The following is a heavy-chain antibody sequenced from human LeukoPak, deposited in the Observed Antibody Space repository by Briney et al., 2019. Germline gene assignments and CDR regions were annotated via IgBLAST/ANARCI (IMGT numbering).Heavy chain of an antibody. Sequence: GASVKVSCKASGYTFTSYDINWVRQATGQGLEWMGWMNPNSGNTGYAQKFQGRVTMTRNTSISTAYVELSSLRSEDTAVYYCARVAAAGTPSYAEYFQHWGQGTLVTVSS. J-gene: IGHJ1*01. CDR1: GYTFTSYD. CDR3: ARVAAAGTPSYAEYFQH. CDR2: MNPNSGNT. V-gene: IGHV1-8*01. D-gene: IGHD6-13*01.